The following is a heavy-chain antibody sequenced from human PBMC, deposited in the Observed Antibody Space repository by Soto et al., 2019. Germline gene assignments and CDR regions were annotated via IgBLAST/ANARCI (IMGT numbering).Heavy chain of an antibody. CDR3: ARAMTTVTTIDY. D-gene: IGHD4-17*01. V-gene: IGHV4-30-2*01. CDR1: GGSISSGGYS. J-gene: IGHJ4*02. Sequence: SETLSLSCAVSGGSISSGGYSWSWIRQPPGKGLEWIGYIYHSGSTYYNPSLKSRVTISVDRSKNQFSLKLSSVTAADTAVYYCARAMTTVTTIDYWGQGTLVTVSS. CDR2: IYHSGST.